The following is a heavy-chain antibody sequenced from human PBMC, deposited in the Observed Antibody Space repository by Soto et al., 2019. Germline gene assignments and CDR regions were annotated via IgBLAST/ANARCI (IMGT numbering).Heavy chain of an antibody. CDR2: IRNRPNIYTT. D-gene: IGHD3-10*01. V-gene: IGHV3-72*01. CDR3: VRDSGRGFYFDY. CDR1: GFTFSDHY. Sequence: EVQLVESGGGLVQPGWSLRLSCAASGFTFSDHYMDWVRQAPGKGLEWVGRIRNRPNIYTTQYAASVKGRFAVLRDDSEILVYLQMNDLKTEDTAVYYCVRDSGRGFYFDYWGQGAQVTVSS. J-gene: IGHJ4*02.